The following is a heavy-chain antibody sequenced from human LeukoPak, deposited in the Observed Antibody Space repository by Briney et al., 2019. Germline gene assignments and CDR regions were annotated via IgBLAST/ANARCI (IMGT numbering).Heavy chain of an antibody. D-gene: IGHD3-16*01. V-gene: IGHV4-59*08. CDR3: ARHPVRGSYFDY. J-gene: IGHJ4*02. CDR1: GGSISSYY. Sequence: PSETLSLTCTDSGGSISSYYWSWIRQPPGKGLEWIGYIYYSGSTNYNPSLKSRVTISVDTSKNQFSLKLSSVTAADTTVYYCARHPVRGSYFDYWGQGTLVTVSS. CDR2: IYYSGST.